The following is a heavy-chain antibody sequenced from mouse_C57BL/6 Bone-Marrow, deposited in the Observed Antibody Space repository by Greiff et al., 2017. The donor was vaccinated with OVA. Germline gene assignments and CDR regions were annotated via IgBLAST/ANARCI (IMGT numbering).Heavy chain of an antibody. V-gene: IGHV5-17*01. Sequence: EVQLVESGGGLVKPGGSLKLSCAASGFTFSDYGMHWVRQAPEKGLEWVAYISSGSSTIYYADTVKGRFTISRDNAKNTLFLQKTSLRSEDTAMYYCARRDYYGIWYFDVWGTGTTVTVSS. CDR2: ISSGSSTI. CDR3: ARRDYYGIWYFDV. D-gene: IGHD1-1*01. J-gene: IGHJ1*03. CDR1: GFTFSDYG.